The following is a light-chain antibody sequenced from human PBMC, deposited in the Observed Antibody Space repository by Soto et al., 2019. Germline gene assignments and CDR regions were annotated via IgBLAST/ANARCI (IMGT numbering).Light chain of an antibody. CDR3: AAWDDSLNGVV. CDR2: SNI. J-gene: IGLJ2*01. V-gene: IGLV1-44*01. CDR1: TSNIGINT. Sequence: QSALTQPPSASETPGQRVTISCSGSTSNIGINTVNWYQQLPGTAPKLLIYSNIQRPSGVPDRFSGSKSGTSASLAISGLQSEDEADYYCAAWDDSLNGVVFGGGTKLTVL.